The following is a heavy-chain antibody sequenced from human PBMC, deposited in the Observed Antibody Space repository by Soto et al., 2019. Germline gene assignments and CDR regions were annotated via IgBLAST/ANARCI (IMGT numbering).Heavy chain of an antibody. V-gene: IGHV1-18*01. D-gene: IGHD3-22*01. CDR1: GYIFTSYG. CDR2: ISAYNGNT. Sequence: ASVKVSCKASGYIFTSYGISWVRQAPGQGLEWMGWISAYNGNTNYAQKLQGRVTMTTDTSTSTAYMELRSLRSDDTAVYYCARTSTYYYDSSGYLNNWFDPCRQVTLVTVSS. J-gene: IGHJ5*02. CDR3: ARTSTYYYDSSGYLNNWFDP.